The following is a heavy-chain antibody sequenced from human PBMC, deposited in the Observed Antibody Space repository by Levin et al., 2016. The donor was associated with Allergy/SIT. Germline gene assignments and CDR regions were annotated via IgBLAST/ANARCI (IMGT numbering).Heavy chain of an antibody. J-gene: IGHJ6*02. CDR2: ISSSSSTI. D-gene: IGHD3-16*01. V-gene: IGHV3-48*02. CDR1: GFTFSSYA. Sequence: GSLRLSCAASGFTFSSYAMSWVRQAPGKGLEWVSYISSSSSTIYYADSVKGRFTISRDNAKNSLYLQMNSLRDEDTAVYYCARRNGDPGLGYYYYGMDVWGQGTTVTVSS. CDR3: ARRNGDPGLGYYYYGMDV.